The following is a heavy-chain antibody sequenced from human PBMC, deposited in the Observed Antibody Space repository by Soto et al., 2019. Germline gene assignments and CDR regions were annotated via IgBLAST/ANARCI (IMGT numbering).Heavy chain of an antibody. CDR3: AMGDRDRYEANGYLGRH. CDR2: LKSDGSGT. J-gene: IGHJ4*02. Sequence: EVQLVESGGGLVQPGESLTLSCAASGFTFSSYWMHWVRQAPGKGLVWVSRLKSDGSGTYYAESVKGRLRTSRDNARNTLYRQMNSMRVEDTAVYFCAMGDRDRYEANGYLGRHWGQGTRFTVSS. V-gene: IGHV3-74*01. D-gene: IGHD3-16*01. CDR1: GFTFSSYW.